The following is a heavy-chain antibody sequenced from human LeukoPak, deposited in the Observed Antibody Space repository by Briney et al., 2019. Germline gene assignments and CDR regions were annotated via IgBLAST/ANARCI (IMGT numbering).Heavy chain of an antibody. CDR1: GFTFSNYA. CDR3: VRDLGPAWY. Sequence: PGGSLRLSCAASGFTFSNYALHWVRQAPGKGLEWVAVISHDGNNKHYADSVKGRFTISRDNSKNTLYLQMNSLRVEDTAVYYCVRDLGPAWYWGQGALVTVSS. CDR2: ISHDGNNK. J-gene: IGHJ4*02. V-gene: IGHV3-30-3*01.